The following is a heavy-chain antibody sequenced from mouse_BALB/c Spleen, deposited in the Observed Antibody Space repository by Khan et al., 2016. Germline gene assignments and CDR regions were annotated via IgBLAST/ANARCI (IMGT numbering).Heavy chain of an antibody. V-gene: IGHV1-87*01. CDR2: IYPGDGDT. D-gene: IGHD1-1*01. CDR1: GYTFTSYW. Sequence: QVRLQQSGAELARPGASVKLSCKASGYTFTSYWMQWVKQRPGQGLEWIGAIYPGDGDTRYTQKFKGKATLTADTSSSTAYMQLSSLASEDSAVDYCASYYGSSDDYFDYWGQGTTLTVSA. J-gene: IGHJ2*01. CDR3: ASYYGSSDDYFDY.